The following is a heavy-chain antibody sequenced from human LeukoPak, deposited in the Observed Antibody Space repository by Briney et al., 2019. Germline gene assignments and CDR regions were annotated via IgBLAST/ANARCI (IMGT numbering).Heavy chain of an antibody. V-gene: IGHV4-59*12. J-gene: IGHJ5*02. Sequence: SETLSLTCTVSGGSISSYYWNWIRQPPGKGLEWIGSIYYSGSTTYNPSLKSRVTISVDTSRTQFSLKLSSVTAADTAVYYCAREGSGSSLNLFHPWGQGTLVTVSS. CDR2: IYYSGST. CDR1: GGSISSYY. CDR3: AREGSGSSLNLFHP. D-gene: IGHD3-22*01.